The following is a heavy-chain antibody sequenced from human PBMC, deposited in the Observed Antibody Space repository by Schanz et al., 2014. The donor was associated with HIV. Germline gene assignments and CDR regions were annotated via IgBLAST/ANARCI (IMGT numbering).Heavy chain of an antibody. Sequence: EVQLVESGGRLVKPGESLTLSCITSGFTLNGYSMNWVRQAPGKGLEWVSKINSGSTINNYADSVKGRFSISRDNAKNSLYLQMNSLREDDTGIYYCVTDCVSGCPADYWGQGTLVTVSS. CDR3: VTDCVSGCPADY. CDR1: GFTLNGYS. D-gene: IGHD6-19*01. CDR2: INSGSTIN. V-gene: IGHV3-48*02. J-gene: IGHJ4*02.